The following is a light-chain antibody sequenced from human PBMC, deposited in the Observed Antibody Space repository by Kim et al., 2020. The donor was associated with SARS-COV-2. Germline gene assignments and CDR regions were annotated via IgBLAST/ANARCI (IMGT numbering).Light chain of an antibody. CDR2: QNS. V-gene: IGLV3-1*01. CDR1: KLGDKY. Sequence: VSPEQTASITCSGDKLGDKYACWYQQKPGQSPVLVIYQNSKRPSGIPERFSGSNSGNTATLTISGTQAMDEADYYCQAWDSSTVVFGGGTQLTVL. J-gene: IGLJ2*01. CDR3: QAWDSSTVV.